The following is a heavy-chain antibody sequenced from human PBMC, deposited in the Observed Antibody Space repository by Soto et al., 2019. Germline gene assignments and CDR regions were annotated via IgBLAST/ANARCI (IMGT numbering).Heavy chain of an antibody. J-gene: IGHJ4*02. D-gene: IGHD3-3*01. CDR3: AKDYDFWSGPDY. Sequence: QVQLVESGGGVVQPGRSLRLPCTASGFTFSNYGMHWVRQAPGKGLEWVAVISNDGSREYYADSLKGRFTISRDNSENTLSLQMNSLRGEDTAVYYCAKDYDFWSGPDYWGQGTLVTVSS. V-gene: IGHV3-30*18. CDR1: GFTFSNYG. CDR2: ISNDGSRE.